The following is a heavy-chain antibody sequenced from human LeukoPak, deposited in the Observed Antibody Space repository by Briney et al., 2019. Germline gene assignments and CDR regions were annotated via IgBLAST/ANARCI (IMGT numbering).Heavy chain of an antibody. J-gene: IGHJ5*02. D-gene: IGHD2-2*01. CDR2: ISSSGGST. CDR1: GFTFSSYV. V-gene: IGHV3-23*01. CDR3: AKSSTSAPDCFYP. Sequence: GGSLRLSCAASGFTFSSYVMSWVRQAPGKGLEWVSAISSSGGSTYYADSVKGRFTISRDKSKNTLYLQMNSLRAEDTAVYYCAKSSTSAPDCFYPWGQGTLVTVSS.